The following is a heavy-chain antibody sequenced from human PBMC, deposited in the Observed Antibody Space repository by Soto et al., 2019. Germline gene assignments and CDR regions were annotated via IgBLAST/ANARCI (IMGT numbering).Heavy chain of an antibody. V-gene: IGHV3-23*01. CDR3: VKAGYTSGLL. Sequence: VQLLESGGGLIQPGGSLRLSCVASGFTFSSYAMNWVRQGPGTGLEWVAVIDSDAGKTYYATAVTGRFSISRDNSKNTLFLQMNSLRVEDTATYYCVKAGYTSGLLWGQGTLVTV. D-gene: IGHD6-25*01. CDR2: IDSDAGKT. J-gene: IGHJ4*02. CDR1: GFTFSSYA.